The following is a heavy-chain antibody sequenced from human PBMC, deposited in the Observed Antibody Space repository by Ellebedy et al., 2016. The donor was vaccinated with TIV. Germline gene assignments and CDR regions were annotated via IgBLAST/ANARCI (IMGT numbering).Heavy chain of an antibody. V-gene: IGHV1-8*01. CDR2: MNPNSGNT. J-gene: IGHJ6*02. Sequence: ASVKVSXXASGYTFTSYDINWVRQATGQGLEWMGWMNPNSGNTGYAQKFQGRVTMTRNTSISTAYMELSSLRSEDTAVYYCARDSGGSNSHSSWYYYGMDVWGQGTTVTVSS. CDR1: GYTFTSYD. D-gene: IGHD2-15*01. CDR3: ARDSGGSNSHSSWYYYGMDV.